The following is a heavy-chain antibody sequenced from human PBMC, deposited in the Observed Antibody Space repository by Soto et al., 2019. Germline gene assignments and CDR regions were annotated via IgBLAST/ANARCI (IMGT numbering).Heavy chain of an antibody. CDR1: GFTVSNNY. D-gene: IGHD2-2*02. Sequence: EVQLVETGGGLIQPGWSLRLSCAASGFTVSNNYMSWVGQAPGKGLEWVSLIYSGGSTFYADSVKRRFTISRDNSNNTQFIQTKSLRAADTDVYFCATYTSLDYWGQGTLV. J-gene: IGHJ4*02. CDR3: ATYTSLDY. V-gene: IGHV3-53*02. CDR2: IYSGGST.